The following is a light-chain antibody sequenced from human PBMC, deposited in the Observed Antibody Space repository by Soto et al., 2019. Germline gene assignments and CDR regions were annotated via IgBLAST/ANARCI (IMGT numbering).Light chain of an antibody. Sequence: EIVLTQSPGTLSLSPGERATLSCRASQSVSNNYLAWYQQKPGQAPRLLIYRASNRATGIPDRFSGSGSGTDFTLSIIRLDTEEFAVYYCQQYGSSGTFGQGTKVDIK. V-gene: IGKV3-20*01. CDR2: RAS. CDR3: QQYGSSGT. J-gene: IGKJ1*01. CDR1: QSVSNNY.